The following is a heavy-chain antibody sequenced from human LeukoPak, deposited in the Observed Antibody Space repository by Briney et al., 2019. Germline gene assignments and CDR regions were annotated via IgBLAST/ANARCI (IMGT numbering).Heavy chain of an antibody. J-gene: IGHJ4*02. CDR3: ANRGDDSSGFPLYYFDY. CDR2: ISGSGGST. V-gene: IGHV3-23*01. Sequence: PGGSLRLSCAASGFTFSSYAMSWVRQAPGKGLEWVSAISGSGGSTYYADSVKGRFTISRDNSKNTLYLQMNSLRAEDTAVYYCANRGDDSSGFPLYYFDYWGQGTLVTVSS. CDR1: GFTFSSYA. D-gene: IGHD3-22*01.